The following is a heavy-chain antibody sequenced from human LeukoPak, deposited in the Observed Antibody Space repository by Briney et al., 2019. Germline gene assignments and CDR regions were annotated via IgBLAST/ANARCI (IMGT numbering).Heavy chain of an antibody. CDR2: IYYSGST. J-gene: IGHJ5*02. D-gene: IGHD3-16*01. CDR3: ARGDYYAGGGRNWFDP. V-gene: IGHV4-31*03. CDR1: FGSISSGGYY. Sequence: SETLSLTCTVSFGSISSGGYYWSWIRQHPGKGLEWIGYIYYSGSTYYNPSLKSRVTISVDTSKNQFSLKLSSVTAADTAIFYCARGDYYAGGGRNWFDPWSQGTLVTVSS.